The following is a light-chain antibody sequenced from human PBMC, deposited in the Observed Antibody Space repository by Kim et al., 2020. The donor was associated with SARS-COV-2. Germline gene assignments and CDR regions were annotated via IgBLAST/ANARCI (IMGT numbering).Light chain of an antibody. J-gene: IGLJ2*01. V-gene: IGLV3-19*01. CDR1: SLKAFH. CDR3: DSRDSSGNHRVV. Sequence: LGQTVTITCQRDSLKAFHASWYQQKPGQAPVLVVYGKNKRPSGIPDRFSGSRSGHTASLTITGAQAVDEAEYFCDSRDSSGNHRVVFGGGTQLTVL. CDR2: GKN.